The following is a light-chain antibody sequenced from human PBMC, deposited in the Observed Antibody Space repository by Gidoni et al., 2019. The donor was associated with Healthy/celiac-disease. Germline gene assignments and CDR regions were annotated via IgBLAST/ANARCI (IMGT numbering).Light chain of an antibody. CDR2: GAS. V-gene: IGKV3-15*01. J-gene: IGKJ2*01. Sequence: EIVMPQSPATLSLSPGERAPLSCRASQSVSSNLAWYQQKPGQAPRLLIYGASTRATGIPARFSGSGSGTEFTLTISSLQSEDFAVYYCQQYNNWPPVYTFGQXTKLEIK. CDR3: QQYNNWPPVYT. CDR1: QSVSSN.